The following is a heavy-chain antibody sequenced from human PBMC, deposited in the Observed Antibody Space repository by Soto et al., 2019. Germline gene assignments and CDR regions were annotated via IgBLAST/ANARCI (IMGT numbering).Heavy chain of an antibody. J-gene: IGHJ4*02. CDR3: ARDIRMCIAAAGRSSFDY. Sequence: GGSLTLSRAASGFTFSSYGMHWVRQAPGKWLEWVAVIWYDGSNKYYADSVKGRFTISRDNDKNTLYMQMNRLRAEDTALYYCARDIRMCIAAAGRSSFDYWGQGNLVTVSS. CDR2: IWYDGSNK. V-gene: IGHV3-33*01. D-gene: IGHD6-13*01. CDR1: GFTFSSYG.